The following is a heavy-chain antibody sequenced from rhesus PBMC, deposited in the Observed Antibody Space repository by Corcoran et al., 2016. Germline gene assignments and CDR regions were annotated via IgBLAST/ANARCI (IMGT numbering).Heavy chain of an antibody. J-gene: IGHJ1*01. CDR3: ATGTTLQYFEV. CDR1: GYTFPAYY. CDR2: VDPEDGEA. D-gene: IGHD1-26*01. Sequence: EVQLVQSGAEVKKPVASVKISCKASGYTFPAYYLHWVRPAPGTGLEWMGRVDPEDGEAIHAQKFQDRVTITADTSTDTAYMELSSLRSEYTAVYYCATGTTLQYFEVWGQGALVTVSS. V-gene: IGHV1-111*02.